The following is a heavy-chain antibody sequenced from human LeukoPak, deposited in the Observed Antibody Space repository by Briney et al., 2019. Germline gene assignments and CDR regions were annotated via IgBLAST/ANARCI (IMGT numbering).Heavy chain of an antibody. V-gene: IGHV4-4*02. CDR2: IDHSGRT. CDR1: GGSSSSSNW. J-gene: IGHJ6*01. CDR3: ASKEYYYYGMDV. Sequence: PSGTLSLTCAASGGSSSSSNWWNWVRQPPGKGLEWIGEIDHSGRTNYNPSPKSRVTISVDKSKNQISLKLSSVTAADTAVYYCASKEYYYYGMDVWGQGTTVTVSS.